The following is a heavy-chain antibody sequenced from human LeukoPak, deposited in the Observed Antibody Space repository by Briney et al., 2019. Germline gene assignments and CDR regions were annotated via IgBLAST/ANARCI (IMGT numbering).Heavy chain of an antibody. V-gene: IGHV4-34*01. J-gene: IGHJ4*02. CDR1: GGSFSVYY. CDR2: INHSGST. D-gene: IGHD3-22*01. Sequence: PSETLSLTCAVFGGSFSVYYWSWIRQPPGKGLEWIGEINHSGSTNYNPSLKSRVTISVDTSKNQFSLKLSSVTAADTAVYYCARGPGYYYDSSGYYYPSPPFDYWGQGTLVTVSS. CDR3: ARGPGYYYDSSGYYYPSPPFDY.